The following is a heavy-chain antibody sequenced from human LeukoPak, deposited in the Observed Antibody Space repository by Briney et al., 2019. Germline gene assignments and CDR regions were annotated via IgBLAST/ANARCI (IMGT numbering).Heavy chain of an antibody. Sequence: GGSLRLACATSGLTFSSSAMHSVRQARGKGLGLGPAISYDGSNQHYAGSVKGRFTISRDNSKNTLYLQLNSLRAADQAVYYCARDAAHDYGDYYHYYGMDLWGQGTRVSVSS. CDR3: ARDAAHDYGDYYHYYGMDL. CDR1: GLTFSSSA. CDR2: ISYDGSNQ. J-gene: IGHJ6*01. D-gene: IGHD4-17*01. V-gene: IGHV3-30-3*01.